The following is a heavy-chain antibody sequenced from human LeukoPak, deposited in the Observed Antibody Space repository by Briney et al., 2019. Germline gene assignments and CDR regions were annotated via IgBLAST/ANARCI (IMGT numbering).Heavy chain of an antibody. CDR2: INHSGST. D-gene: IGHD6-19*01. J-gene: IGHJ4*02. CDR1: GGSFSGYY. CDR3: ARRRPQWLVTYFDY. Sequence: SETLSLTCAVYGGSFSGYYWSWIRQPPGKGLEWIGEINHSGSTNYNPSLKSRVTIPVDTSKNQFSLKLSSVTAADTAVYYCARRRPQWLVTYFDYWGQGTLVTVSS. V-gene: IGHV4-34*01.